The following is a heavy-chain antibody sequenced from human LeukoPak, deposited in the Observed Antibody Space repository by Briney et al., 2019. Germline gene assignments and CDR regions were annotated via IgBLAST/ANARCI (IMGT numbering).Heavy chain of an antibody. CDR2: IQYDAGNR. CDR1: GFTFSSFG. J-gene: IGHJ4*02. D-gene: IGHD1-26*01. Sequence: GGSLRLSCAASGFTFSSFGMHWGRQAPGKGLEWVAFIQYDAGNRQYADSVKGRFTISRDNSKTTLYMQMNSLTAEDTAVYYCAKSFTGSYLDYFDYWGQGTLVTVSS. V-gene: IGHV3-30*02. CDR3: AKSFTGSYLDYFDY.